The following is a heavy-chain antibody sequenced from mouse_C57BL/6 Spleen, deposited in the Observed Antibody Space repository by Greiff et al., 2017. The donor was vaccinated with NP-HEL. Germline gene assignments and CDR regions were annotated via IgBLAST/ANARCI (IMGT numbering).Heavy chain of an antibody. CDR1: GYTFTSYW. D-gene: IGHD4-1*01. Sequence: VQLQQPGAELVKPGASVKLSCKASGYTFTSYWMHWVKQRPGQGLEWIGMIHPNSGRTNYTEKFKSKDTLTVDKSSSTAYLQLSSLTSEDSAVYYCARKSNCFDYWGQGTTLTVSS. J-gene: IGHJ2*01. V-gene: IGHV1-64*01. CDR2: IHPNSGRT. CDR3: ARKSNCFDY.